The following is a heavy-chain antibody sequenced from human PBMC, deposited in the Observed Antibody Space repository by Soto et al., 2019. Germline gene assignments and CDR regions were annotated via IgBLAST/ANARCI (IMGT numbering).Heavy chain of an antibody. CDR1: GFTFSSYG. J-gene: IGHJ4*02. V-gene: IGHV3-30*18. CDR2: ISYDGSNK. CDR3: AKDSPLAGFDY. Sequence: GGSLRLSCAASGFTFSSYGMHWVRQAPGKGLEWVAVISYDGSNKYYADSVKGRFTISRDNSKNTLYLQMNSLRAEDTAVYYCAKDSPLAGFDYWGQGTLVTVSS.